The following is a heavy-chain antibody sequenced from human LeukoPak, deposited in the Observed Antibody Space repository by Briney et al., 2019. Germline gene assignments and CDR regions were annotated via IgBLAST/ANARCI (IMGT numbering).Heavy chain of an antibody. CDR1: GFTFSSYS. J-gene: IGHJ4*02. D-gene: IGHD2/OR15-2a*01. Sequence: GESLRLFCVASGFTFSSYSFNWVRQAPGQGLEWISYISRSISDIFYADSVKGRFTISRDSAKNSLYLQMNNLRAEDTAVYYCVRTSNFDSWGQGTLVTVSS. CDR2: ISRSISDI. CDR3: VRTSNFDS. V-gene: IGHV3-48*01.